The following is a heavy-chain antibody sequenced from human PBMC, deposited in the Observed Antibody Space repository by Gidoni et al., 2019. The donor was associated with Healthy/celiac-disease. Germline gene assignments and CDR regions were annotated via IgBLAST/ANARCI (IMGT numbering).Heavy chain of an antibody. D-gene: IGHD3-10*01. CDR1: GLTFSNAW. Sequence: EVHLVESGGGLVKPGGSLRPSCAASGLTFSNAWMHWVRQAPGKGLEWVGRMKSKADGGTTDYAAPVKGRFTISRGDSKTTLYLQMNSLKTEDTAVYYCTVGSGSYLYWGQGTLVTVSS. J-gene: IGHJ4*02. CDR2: MKSKADGGTT. CDR3: TVGSGSYLY. V-gene: IGHV3-15*01.